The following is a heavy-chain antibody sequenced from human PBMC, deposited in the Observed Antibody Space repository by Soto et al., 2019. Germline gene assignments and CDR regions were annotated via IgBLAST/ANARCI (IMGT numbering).Heavy chain of an antibody. CDR2: ISSSSSYI. V-gene: IGHV3-21*01. Sequence: GGSLRLSCTASGFTFSGYSMNWVRQAPGKGLEWVSSISSSSSYIYYADSVKGRFTISRDNAKNSLYLQMNSLRAEDTAVYYCAGRAVAGMRWYFDYWGQGTLVTVSS. D-gene: IGHD6-19*01. CDR3: AGRAVAGMRWYFDY. CDR1: GFTFSGYS. J-gene: IGHJ4*02.